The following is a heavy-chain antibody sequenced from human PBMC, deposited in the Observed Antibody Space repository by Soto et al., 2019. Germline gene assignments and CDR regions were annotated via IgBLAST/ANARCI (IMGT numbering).Heavy chain of an antibody. CDR1: GCTFTSYG. CDR3: ARGPRTRWFGEFPFYYYYGMDV. D-gene: IGHD3-10*01. J-gene: IGHJ6*02. CDR2: ISAYNGNT. Sequence: ASVKVSCKXSGCTFTSYGISWVRQAPGQGLEWMGWISAYNGNTNYAQKLQGRVTMTTDTSTSTAYMELRSLRSDDTAVYYCARGPRTRWFGEFPFYYYYGMDVWGQGTTVTVSS. V-gene: IGHV1-18*04.